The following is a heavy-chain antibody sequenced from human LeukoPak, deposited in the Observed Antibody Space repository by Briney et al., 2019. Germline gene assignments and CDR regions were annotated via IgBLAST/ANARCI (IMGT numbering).Heavy chain of an antibody. CDR1: GGSTSSDY. CDR3: ARLKLGAYFDL. V-gene: IGHV4-59*08. J-gene: IGHJ2*01. D-gene: IGHD3-16*01. CDR2: VYNSGDT. Sequence: SETPSLTCTVSGGSTSSDYWSWIRQSPGKGLEWVGYVYNSGDTGKNPSLKSRVTILLDTSKNQCSLKLTSVSAADTAVYYCARLKLGAYFDLWGRGTLVTVSS.